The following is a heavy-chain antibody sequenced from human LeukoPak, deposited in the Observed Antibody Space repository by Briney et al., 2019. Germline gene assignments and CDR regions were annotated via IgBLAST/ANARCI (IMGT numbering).Heavy chain of an antibody. CDR3: ASGAVHYTVSNWFDP. CDR2: IYYSGST. D-gene: IGHD3-10*01. V-gene: IGHV4-59*01. Sequence: SETLSLTCTVSGGSISSYYWSWIRQPPGKGLEWIGYIYYSGSTNYNLSLKSRVTISVDTSKNQFSLKLRSVTAADTAVYYCASGAVHYTVSNWFDPWGQGTLVTVSS. CDR1: GGSISSYY. J-gene: IGHJ5*02.